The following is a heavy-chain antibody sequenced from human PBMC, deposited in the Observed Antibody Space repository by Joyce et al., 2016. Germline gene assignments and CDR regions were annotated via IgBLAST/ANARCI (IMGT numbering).Heavy chain of an antibody. Sequence: QLRLQESGPGLVKPSETLSLTCTVSGDSFRSSSYYWGWIRQPPGKGLEWIGSIPYTGSTYYNPSLKSRVTISVDTSKNQFSLKLSAVTAADTAVYYCASWRIMVTFGVVMDWGQGTLVTVSS. D-gene: IGHD3-16*01. J-gene: IGHJ4*02. CDR3: ASWRIMVTFGVVMD. V-gene: IGHV4-39*07. CDR2: IPYTGST. CDR1: GDSFRSSSYY.